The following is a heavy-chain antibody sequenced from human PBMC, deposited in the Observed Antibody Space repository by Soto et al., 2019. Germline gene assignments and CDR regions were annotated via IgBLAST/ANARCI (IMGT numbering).Heavy chain of an antibody. V-gene: IGHV3-33*01. CDR2: IWYDGSNK. CDR1: GFTFSSYG. D-gene: IGHD6-6*01. CDR3: ARVEQLALYYYGMDV. Sequence: GGSLRLSCAASGFTFSSYGMHWVRQAPGKGLEWVAVIWYDGSNKYYADSVKGRFTISRDNSKNTLYLQMNSLRAEDTAVYYCARVEQLALYYYGMDVWGQGTTVTVSS. J-gene: IGHJ6*02.